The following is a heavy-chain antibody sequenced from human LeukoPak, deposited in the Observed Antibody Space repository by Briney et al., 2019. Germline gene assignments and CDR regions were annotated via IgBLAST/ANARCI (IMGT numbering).Heavy chain of an antibody. Sequence: SETLSLTCTVSGGSISSSSYYWGWIRQPPGKGLERIGSIYYSGSTYYNPSLKSRVTISLDTSKNQFSLKLSSVTAADTAVYYCATSRSIAAPFGYWGQGTLVTVSS. CDR3: ATSRSIAAPFGY. CDR2: IYYSGST. J-gene: IGHJ4*02. D-gene: IGHD6-6*01. CDR1: GGSISSSSYY. V-gene: IGHV4-39*01.